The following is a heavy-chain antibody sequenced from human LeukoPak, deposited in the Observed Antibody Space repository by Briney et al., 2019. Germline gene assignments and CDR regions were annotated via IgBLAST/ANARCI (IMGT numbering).Heavy chain of an antibody. J-gene: IGHJ3*02. CDR2: IYYSGST. CDR3: ARDSSDHDAFDI. CDR1: GGSISSYY. V-gene: IGHV4-59*01. Sequence: PSETLSLTCTVSGGSISSYYWSWIRQPPGKGLEWIGYIYYSGSTNYNPSLKSRVTISVDTSKNQFSLKLSPVTAADTAVYYCARDSSDHDAFDIWGQGTMVTVSS. D-gene: IGHD3-22*01.